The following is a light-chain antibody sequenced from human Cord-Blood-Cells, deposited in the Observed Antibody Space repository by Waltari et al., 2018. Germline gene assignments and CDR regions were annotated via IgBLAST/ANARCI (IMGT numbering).Light chain of an antibody. CDR3: AAWDDSLSGSAV. CDR1: SSNTGSNY. J-gene: IGLJ7*01. CDR2: RNN. Sequence: QSVLTQPPYASGTPGQRVTISCSGSSSNTGSNYVYWYQQLPGTAPKLLIYRNNRRPSGVPDRFSGSKSGTSASLAISGLRSEDEADYYCAAWDDSLSGSAVFGGGTQLTVL. V-gene: IGLV1-47*01.